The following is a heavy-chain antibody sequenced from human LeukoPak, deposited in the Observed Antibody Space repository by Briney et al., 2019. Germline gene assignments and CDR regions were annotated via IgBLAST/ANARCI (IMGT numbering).Heavy chain of an antibody. CDR3: TTIRVTWGY. J-gene: IGHJ4*02. CDR1: GFTFNNAW. D-gene: IGHD7-27*01. CDR2: IKSESDGGTT. Sequence: GGSLRLSCAASGFTFNNAWMSWVRQAPGEGLEWVGRIKSESDGGTTDYAAPVEGRFTISRDDSKNTLYLQMNSLNTEDTAVYYCTTIRVTWGYWGQGTLVTVSS. V-gene: IGHV3-15*01.